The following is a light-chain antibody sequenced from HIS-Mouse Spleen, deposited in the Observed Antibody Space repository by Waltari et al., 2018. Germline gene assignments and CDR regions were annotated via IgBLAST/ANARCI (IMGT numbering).Light chain of an antibody. CDR2: ENS. CDR1: ALPKKY. V-gene: IGLV3-10*01. Sequence: SYELTQPPSVSVSPGQTARITCSGDALPKKYAYWYQQKSGQAPVLVIYENSKRPSGIPWRFAGASSGTMATSTISGAKVEDEADYYCYSTDSSGNHRVFGGGTKLTVL. J-gene: IGLJ2*01. CDR3: YSTDSSGNHRV.